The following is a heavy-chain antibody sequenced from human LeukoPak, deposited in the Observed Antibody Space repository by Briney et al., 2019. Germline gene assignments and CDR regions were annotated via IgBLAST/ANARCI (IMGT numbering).Heavy chain of an antibody. CDR3: ARAPRGTTVTTSYFDY. CDR1: GYTFTGYY. D-gene: IGHD4-17*01. CDR2: INPNSGGT. J-gene: IGHJ4*02. Sequence: ASVKVSCKASGYTFTGYYMHWVRQAPGQGLEWMGWINPNSGGTNYAQKLQGRVTMTTDTSTSTAYMELRSLRSDDTAVYYCARAPRGTTVTTSYFDYWGQGTLVTVSS. V-gene: IGHV1-2*02.